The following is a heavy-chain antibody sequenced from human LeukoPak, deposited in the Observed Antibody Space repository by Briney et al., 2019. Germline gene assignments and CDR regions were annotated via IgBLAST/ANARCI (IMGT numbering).Heavy chain of an antibody. CDR2: ISGAGGTT. D-gene: IGHD1-26*01. J-gene: IGHJ4*02. V-gene: IGHV3-23*01. CDR3: ARGSGIVGAAFLF. Sequence: GGSLRLSCAASGFTFGSYAMFWVRQAPGKGPEWVSGISGAGGTTHYAESVRGRFTISRDNSKNILYLQMNNVGGGDTALYYCARGSGIVGAAFLFWGQGTQVSVSS. CDR1: GFTFGSYA.